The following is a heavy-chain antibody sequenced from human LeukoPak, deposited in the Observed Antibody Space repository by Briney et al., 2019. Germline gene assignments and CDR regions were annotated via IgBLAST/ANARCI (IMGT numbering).Heavy chain of an antibody. V-gene: IGHV3-64*01. J-gene: IGHJ4*02. Sequence: GRSLRLSCAASGFSFSTYTMRWVRQAPGKGLEYVSGIASNGGTKDYANSVKGRFTISRDNSKNTVYLQMGSLRAEDMAVYYCAREYCTTNNCYNWGLGYWGQGTLVTVSS. CDR1: GFSFSTYT. CDR2: IASNGGTK. D-gene: IGHD2-2*02. CDR3: AREYCTTNNCYNWGLGY.